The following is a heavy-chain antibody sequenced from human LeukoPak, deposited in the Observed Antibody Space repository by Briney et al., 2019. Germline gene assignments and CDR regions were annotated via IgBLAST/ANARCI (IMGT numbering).Heavy chain of an antibody. J-gene: IGHJ1*01. CDR3: ARLNTVTGQDEYFQH. CDR2: IRYDGSNK. V-gene: IGHV3-30*02. D-gene: IGHD4-17*01. CDR1: GFTFSSYG. Sequence: GGSLRLSCAASGFTFSSYGMHWVRQAPGKGLEWVAFIRYDGSNKYYADSVKGRFTISRDNSKNTLYLQMNSLRAEDTAVYYCARLNTVTGQDEYFQHWGQGTLVTVSS.